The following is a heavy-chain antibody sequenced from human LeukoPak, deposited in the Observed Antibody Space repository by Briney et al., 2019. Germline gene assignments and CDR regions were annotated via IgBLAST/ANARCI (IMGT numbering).Heavy chain of an antibody. J-gene: IGHJ4*02. V-gene: IGHV1-8*03. D-gene: IGHD3-3*01. CDR2: MNPNSGNT. CDR3: ARRNTISVLVSSCGV. CDR1: AYTFTIYD. Sequence: VSVKVSFTCSAYTFTIYDINWGRQTPGQGLEWMGWMNPNSGNTGYAQKFQGRVTITRNTSISTAYMELRSLRSEDTAVYYCARRNTISVLVSSCGVWCQGTLVTVSS.